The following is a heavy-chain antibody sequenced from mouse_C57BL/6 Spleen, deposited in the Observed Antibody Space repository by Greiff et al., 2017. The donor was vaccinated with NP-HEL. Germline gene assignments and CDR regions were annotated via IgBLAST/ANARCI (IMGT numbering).Heavy chain of an antibody. J-gene: IGHJ2*01. Sequence: VKLQQSGAELARPGASVKLSCKASGYTFTSYGISWVKQRTGQGLEWIGEIYPRSGNTYYNEKFKGKATLTADKSSSTAYMELRSLTSEDSAVYFCAREGGSSSYFDYWGQGTTLTVSS. CDR3: AREGGSSSYFDY. V-gene: IGHV1-81*01. CDR1: GYTFTSYG. CDR2: IYPRSGNT. D-gene: IGHD1-1*01.